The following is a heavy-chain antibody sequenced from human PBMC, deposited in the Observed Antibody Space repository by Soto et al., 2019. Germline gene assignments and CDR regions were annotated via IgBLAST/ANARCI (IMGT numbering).Heavy chain of an antibody. J-gene: IGHJ5*02. Sequence: YWGWIRQPPGKGLEWIGSIYYSGSTYYNPSLKSRVTISVDTSKNQFSLKLSSVTAADTAVYYCARLGYYDSSGYYWFDPWGQGTLVTVSS. D-gene: IGHD3-22*01. CDR3: ARLGYYDSSGYYWFDP. V-gene: IGHV4-39*01. CDR1: Y. CDR2: IYYSGST.